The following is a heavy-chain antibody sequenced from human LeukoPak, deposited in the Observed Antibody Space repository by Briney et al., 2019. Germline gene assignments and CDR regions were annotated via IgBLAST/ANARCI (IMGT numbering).Heavy chain of an antibody. J-gene: IGHJ4*02. CDR3: ARVESRGESDY. D-gene: IGHD3-10*01. Sequence: SETLSLTCTVSGGSISSGSYYWSWIRQPAGKGLEWIGRIYTSGSTNYNPSLKSRVTISVDTSRNQFSLKLSSVTAADTAVYYCARVESRGESDYWGQGTLVTVSS. CDR1: GGSISSGSYY. V-gene: IGHV4-61*02. CDR2: IYTSGST.